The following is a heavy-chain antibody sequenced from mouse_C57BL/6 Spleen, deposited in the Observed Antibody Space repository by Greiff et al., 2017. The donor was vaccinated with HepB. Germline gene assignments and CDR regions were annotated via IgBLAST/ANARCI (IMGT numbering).Heavy chain of an antibody. V-gene: IGHV5-17*01. J-gene: IGHJ2*01. CDR3: ARGDGYSPYYCDY. Sequence: EVMLVESGGGLVKPGGSLKLSCAASGFTFSDYGMHWVRQAPEKGLEWVAYISSGSSTIYYADTVKGRFTISRDNAKNTLFLQMTSLRSEDTAMYYCARGDGYSPYYCDYWGQGTTLTVSS. CDR2: ISSGSSTI. D-gene: IGHD2-3*01. CDR1: GFTFSDYG.